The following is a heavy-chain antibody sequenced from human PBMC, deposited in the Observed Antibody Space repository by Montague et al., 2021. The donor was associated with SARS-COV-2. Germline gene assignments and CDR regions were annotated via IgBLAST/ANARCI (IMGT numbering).Heavy chain of an antibody. CDR3: ARDSPHFDFWRGHYGDKTSMDI. V-gene: IGHV4-61*02. CDR2: LLTSGAT. Sequence: TLSLTCTASGDSITSKTHYWDWVRQPAGKGLEWIGSLLTSGATNFNPSLKSRLTISRDTSKNEFYLKLSSVTAADSAVYYCARDSPHFDFWRGHYGDKTSMDIWGQGTTVTVS. J-gene: IGHJ6*02. D-gene: IGHD3-3*01. CDR1: GDSITSKTHY.